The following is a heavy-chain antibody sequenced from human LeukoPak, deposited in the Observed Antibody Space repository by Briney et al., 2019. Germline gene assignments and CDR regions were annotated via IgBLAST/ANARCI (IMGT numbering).Heavy chain of an antibody. J-gene: IGHJ6*03. D-gene: IGHD3-22*01. CDR3: ARVGKYYYDSSGYRNYYYYYMDV. V-gene: IGHV1-8*01. Sequence: ASVKVSCTASVYTFTSYDINWVRQATGQGLEWMGWMNPNSGNTGYAQKFQGRVTMTRNTSISTAYMELSSLRSEDTAVYYCARVGKYYYDSSGYRNYYYYYMDVWGKGTTVTISS. CDR2: MNPNSGNT. CDR1: VYTFTSYD.